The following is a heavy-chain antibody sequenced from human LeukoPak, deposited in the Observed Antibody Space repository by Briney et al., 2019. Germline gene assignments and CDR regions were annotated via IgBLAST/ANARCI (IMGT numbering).Heavy chain of an antibody. CDR2: ISYDGSNK. V-gene: IGHV3-30*03. CDR1: GFTFSSYG. J-gene: IGHJ4*02. CDR3: ARGGTAMVMVY. D-gene: IGHD5-18*01. Sequence: GGSLRLSCAASGFTFSSYGMHWVRQAPGKGRGWVAVISYDGSNKYYADSVKGRFTISRDNSKNTLYLQMNSLRAEDTAVYYCARGGTAMVMVYWGQGTLVTVSS.